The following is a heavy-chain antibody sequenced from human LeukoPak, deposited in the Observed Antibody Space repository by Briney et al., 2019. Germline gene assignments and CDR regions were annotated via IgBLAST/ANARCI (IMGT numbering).Heavy chain of an antibody. J-gene: IGHJ4*02. Sequence: SQTLSLTCAVFGGFISSGAYYWSWVRQPAGKALEWIGRIYSGGSADHNASLKGRVNISLDTSKNQFSLRLSAVTAEDTAVYYCARWSGFAYFDSWGQGTLVTVSS. D-gene: IGHD3-3*01. CDR1: GGFISSGAYY. V-gene: IGHV4-61*02. CDR2: IYSGGSA. CDR3: ARWSGFAYFDS.